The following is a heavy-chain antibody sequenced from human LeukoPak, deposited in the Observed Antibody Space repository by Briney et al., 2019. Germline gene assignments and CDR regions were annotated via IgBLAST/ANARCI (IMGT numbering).Heavy chain of an antibody. CDR3: ARESSGWSDN. CDR1: GFTVSSSD. D-gene: IGHD6-19*01. Sequence: GGSLRLSCAVSGFTVSSSDMTWVRQAPGKGLEWVSLIYSGGGTSYADSVKGRFTISRDNSKNMVYLQMNSLRAEDTALYYCARESSGWSDNWGQGTLVTVSS. CDR2: IYSGGGT. J-gene: IGHJ4*02. V-gene: IGHV3-66*01.